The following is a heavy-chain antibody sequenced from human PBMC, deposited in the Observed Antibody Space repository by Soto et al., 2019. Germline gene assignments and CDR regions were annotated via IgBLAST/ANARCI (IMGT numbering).Heavy chain of an antibody. V-gene: IGHV1-69*01. CDR1: GGTFSSYA. CDR3: ARNSYYYDSSGYYDASGY. J-gene: IGHJ4*02. CDR2: IIHIFGTA. Sequence: QVQLVQSGAEVKKPGASVKVSCNASGGTFSSYAIRWVRQAPGQGLEWMGGIIHIFGTANYAQKFQGRVTITADESTSTAYMELSSLRSEDTAVYYCARNSYYYDSSGYYDASGYWGQGTLVTVSS. D-gene: IGHD3-22*01.